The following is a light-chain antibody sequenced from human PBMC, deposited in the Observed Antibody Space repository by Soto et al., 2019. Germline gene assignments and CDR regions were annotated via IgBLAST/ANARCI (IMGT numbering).Light chain of an antibody. CDR3: QQSYSTPRLT. CDR2: AAS. V-gene: IGKV1-39*01. Sequence: QMTQSPSSLSASVGDRVTITCRASQSISSYLNWYQQKPGKAPKLLIYAASSLQSGVPSRFSGSGSGTDFTLTISSLQPEDFATYYCQQSYSTPRLTFGGGTKVEIK. CDR1: QSISSY. J-gene: IGKJ4*01.